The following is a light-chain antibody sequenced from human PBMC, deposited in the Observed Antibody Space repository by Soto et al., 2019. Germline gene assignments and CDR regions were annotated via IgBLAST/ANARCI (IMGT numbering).Light chain of an antibody. CDR3: CSYAGSSTVV. V-gene: IGLV2-23*01. CDR1: SSDVGSYNL. Sequence: CALTQPASVSGSPGQSITISCTGTSSDVGSYNLVSWYQQHPGKAPKLMIYEGSKRPSGVSNRFSGSKSGNTASLTISGLQAADEADYYCCSYAGSSTVVFGGGTKVTVL. CDR2: EGS. J-gene: IGLJ2*01.